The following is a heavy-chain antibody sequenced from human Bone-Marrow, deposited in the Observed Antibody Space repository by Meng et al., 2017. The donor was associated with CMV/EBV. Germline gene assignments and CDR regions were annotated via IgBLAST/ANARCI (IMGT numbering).Heavy chain of an antibody. Sequence: GESLKISCAASGFTFSSYGMHWVRQAPGKGLEWVAVIWYDGSNKYYADSVKGRFTISRDNSKNTLYLQMNSLRAEDTAVYYCARALRLQWLPLNWGQGTLVTVSS. CDR1: GFTFSSYG. CDR3: ARALRLQWLPLN. J-gene: IGHJ4*02. D-gene: IGHD3-22*01. CDR2: IWYDGSNK. V-gene: IGHV3-33*01.